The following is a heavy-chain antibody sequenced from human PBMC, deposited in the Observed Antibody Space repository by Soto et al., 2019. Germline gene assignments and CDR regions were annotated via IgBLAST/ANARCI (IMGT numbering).Heavy chain of an antibody. J-gene: IGHJ4*02. CDR1: GYTLSEVS. CDR3: ANDQGYNYVIGFDH. CDR2: FDPEDGET. D-gene: IGHD5-18*01. Sequence: ASVKVSCKVSGYTLSEVSMHWVRQAPGKGLEWMGGFDPEDGETIYAQKFQGRVTMTEDTSTDTAYMELSSLRSEDTAVYYCANDQGYNYVIGFDHWGQGTQVTVSS. V-gene: IGHV1-24*01.